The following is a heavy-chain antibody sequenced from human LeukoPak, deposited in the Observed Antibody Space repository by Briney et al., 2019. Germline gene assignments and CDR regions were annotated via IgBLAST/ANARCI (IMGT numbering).Heavy chain of an antibody. CDR2: IKEDGSAQ. Sequence: GGSLRLSCAASGFTFSKSWMSWVRQTPEKGLEWVANIKEDGSAQYYGDSVKGRFTISRDNAKNSLYLQLNNLRAEDTAVYYCAKDDDGYYWGQGILVTVSS. CDR1: GFTFSKSW. J-gene: IGHJ4*02. V-gene: IGHV3-7*04. CDR3: AKDDDGYY. D-gene: IGHD3-3*01.